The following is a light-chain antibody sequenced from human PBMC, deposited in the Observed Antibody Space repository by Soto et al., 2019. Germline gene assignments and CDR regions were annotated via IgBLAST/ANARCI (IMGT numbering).Light chain of an antibody. V-gene: IGKV3-11*01. CDR2: DAS. J-gene: IGKJ3*01. Sequence: EIVLTQSPATLSLSPGERATLSCRVSQTVSSYLAWYQQKPGQAPRLLIYDASNRATGIPARFSGSGSGTDFTLTISSLEPEDFAVYFCQQRSDCPPFTFGPGTKVDIK. CDR1: QTVSSY. CDR3: QQRSDCPPFT.